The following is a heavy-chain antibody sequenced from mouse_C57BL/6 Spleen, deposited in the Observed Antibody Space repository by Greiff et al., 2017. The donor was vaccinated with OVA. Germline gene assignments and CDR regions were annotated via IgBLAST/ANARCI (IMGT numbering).Heavy chain of an antibody. CDR3: ARDYYGSSPW. D-gene: IGHD1-1*01. V-gene: IGHV1-80*01. CDR1: GYAFSSYW. Sequence: QVHVKQSGAELVKPGASVKISCKASGYAFSSYWMNWVKQRPGKGLEWIGQIYPGDGDTNYNGKFKGKATLTADKSSSTAYMQLSSLTSEDSAVYFCARDYYGSSPWWGQGTLVTVSA. J-gene: IGHJ3*02. CDR2: IYPGDGDT.